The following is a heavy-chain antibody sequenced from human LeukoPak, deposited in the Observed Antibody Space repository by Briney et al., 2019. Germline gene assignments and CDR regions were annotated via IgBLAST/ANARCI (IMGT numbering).Heavy chain of an antibody. D-gene: IGHD3-9*01. CDR3: ARETFDVAPGAFDV. CDR1: GGSVSSSNYC. CDR2: VYYSGIT. J-gene: IGHJ3*01. Sequence: SETLSLTCTVSGGSVSSSNYCWGWIRQPPGKGLEWIGSVYYSGITYYNPSLKSRVTISVDTSKNQFSLKLSSVTAADTAVYYCARETFDVAPGAFDVWGQGTMVTVSS. V-gene: IGHV4-39*07.